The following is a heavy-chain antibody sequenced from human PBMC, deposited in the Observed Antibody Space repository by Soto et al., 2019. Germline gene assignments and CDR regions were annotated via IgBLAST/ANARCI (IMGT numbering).Heavy chain of an antibody. J-gene: IGHJ6*02. Sequence: SVKVSCKASGGTFSSYAISWVRQAPGQGLEWMGGIIPIFGTANYAQKFQGRVTITADESTSTAYMELSSLRSEDTAVYYCASYYGSGSYPSRVVDVWGQVTTVIVSS. V-gene: IGHV1-69*13. CDR3: ASYYGSGSYPSRVVDV. CDR1: GGTFSSYA. CDR2: IIPIFGTA. D-gene: IGHD3-10*01.